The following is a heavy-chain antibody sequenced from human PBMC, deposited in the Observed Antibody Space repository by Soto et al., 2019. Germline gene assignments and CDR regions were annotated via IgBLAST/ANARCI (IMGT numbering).Heavy chain of an antibody. J-gene: IGHJ3*02. CDR1: GGSISGGGYY. Sequence: QVQLQESGAGLVKPSQTLSLTCAVSGGSISGGGYYWSWIRQHPGKGLEWIGYIYYSGSTYYNPSLKSRVTISVDTSNNQFSLLPSFVTAADTAVYYCARDNFLYDSSGYFHDAFDIWGQGTIVTVSS. V-gene: IGHV4-31*11. D-gene: IGHD3-22*01. CDR3: ARDNFLYDSSGYFHDAFDI. CDR2: IYYSGST.